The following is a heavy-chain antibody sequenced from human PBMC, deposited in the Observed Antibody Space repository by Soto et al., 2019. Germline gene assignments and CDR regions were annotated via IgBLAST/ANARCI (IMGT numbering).Heavy chain of an antibody. Sequence: GGSLRLSCAASGFTLTSYSMNWVRQASGKGLEWVASISSSSSHIYYADSVKGRFTISRDNARNSLYLQMNSLSAEDTAVYYCVRERGLSSYYGMDVWGQGTTVTVSS. V-gene: IGHV3-21*01. CDR2: ISSSSSHI. CDR1: GFTLTSYS. D-gene: IGHD3-10*01. J-gene: IGHJ6*02. CDR3: VRERGLSSYYGMDV.